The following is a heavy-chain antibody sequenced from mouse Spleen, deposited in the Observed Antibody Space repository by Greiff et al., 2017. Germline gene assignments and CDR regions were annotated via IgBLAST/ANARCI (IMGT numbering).Heavy chain of an antibody. Sequence: DVQLVESGGGLVKPGGSLKLSCAASGFTFSSYAMSWVRQTPEKRLEWVATISTGGSYTYYPDSVKGRFTISRDNANNTLYLQMSSLRSEDTAMYYCARRTSTEYYFDYWGQGTTLTVSS. CDR1: GFTFSSYA. CDR3: ARRTSTEYYFDY. D-gene: IGHD4-1*02. V-gene: IGHV5-9-3*01. CDR2: ISTGGSYT. J-gene: IGHJ2*01.